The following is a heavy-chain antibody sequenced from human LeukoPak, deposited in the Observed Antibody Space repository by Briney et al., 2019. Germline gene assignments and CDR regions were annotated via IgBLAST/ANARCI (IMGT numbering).Heavy chain of an antibody. CDR3: ARGVPWSYLDY. V-gene: IGHV4-34*01. CDR1: GGSFSGYY. Sequence: SETLSLTCAVYGGSFSGYYWSWIRQPPGKGLEWIGEINHSGSTNYNPSLKSRVTISVDTSKNQFSLKLSSVTAADTAVYYCARGVPWSYLDYWGQGTLVTVSS. CDR2: INHSGST. J-gene: IGHJ4*02.